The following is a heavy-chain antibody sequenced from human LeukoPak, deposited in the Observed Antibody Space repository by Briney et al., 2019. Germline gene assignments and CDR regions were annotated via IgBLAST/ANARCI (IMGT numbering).Heavy chain of an antibody. CDR1: GFTFSSYW. Sequence: PGGSLRLSCAASGFTFSSYWMHWVRQAPGKGLVWVSGINTDGTTTSYADSVKGRFTISRDDAKNTLYLQMNSLRADDTAMYYCATSRSFDYWGQGTLVTLSS. V-gene: IGHV3-74*01. D-gene: IGHD3-16*01. CDR2: INTDGTTT. CDR3: ATSRSFDY. J-gene: IGHJ4*02.